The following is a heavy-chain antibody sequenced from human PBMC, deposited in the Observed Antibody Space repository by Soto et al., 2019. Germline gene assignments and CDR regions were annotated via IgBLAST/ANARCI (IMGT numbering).Heavy chain of an antibody. J-gene: IGHJ6*02. Sequence: QVQLVQSGAEVKKPGASVKVSCKASGYTFTSYGISWVRQAPXXXXXXXXWXSAYNGNTNYAQKLQGRVTMTTDTSTSTAYMELRSXRSDDTAVYYCARDGXLGENYYYYGMDVWGQGTTVTVSS. CDR3: ARDGXLGENYYYYGMDV. CDR1: GYTFTSYG. V-gene: IGHV1-18*01. D-gene: IGHD3-16*01. CDR2: XSAYNGNT.